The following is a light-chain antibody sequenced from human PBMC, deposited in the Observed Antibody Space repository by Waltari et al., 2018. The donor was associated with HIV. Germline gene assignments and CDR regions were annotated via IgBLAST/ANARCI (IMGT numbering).Light chain of an antibody. CDR2: LGS. CDR1: QSLLHRSGYYD. J-gene: IGKJ5*01. CDR3: MQGLQTPT. V-gene: IGKV2-28*01. Sequence: DIVMTQSPLSLPVTPGEPASISCRSSQSLLHRSGYYDLDWYLQKPGQSPQLLIYLGSNRASGVPGRISGSGSGTDFTLKISRVEAEDVGVYYCMQGLQTPTFGQGTRLEIK.